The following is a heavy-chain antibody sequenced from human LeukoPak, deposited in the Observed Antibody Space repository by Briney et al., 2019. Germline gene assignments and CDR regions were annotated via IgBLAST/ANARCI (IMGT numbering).Heavy chain of an antibody. V-gene: IGHV3-7*03. CDR1: GITLSNYW. J-gene: IGHJ4*02. D-gene: IGHD6-19*01. CDR2: IKQDGSLT. CDR3: AKTGYSSGWYRIWDY. Sequence: GGSLRLSCAASGITLSNYWMTWVRQAPGKGLEWVANIKQDGSLTHYVDSVKGRFTISRDNSRNSLSLQMNSLRAEDTALYYCAKTGYSSGWYRIWDYWGQGTLVTVSS.